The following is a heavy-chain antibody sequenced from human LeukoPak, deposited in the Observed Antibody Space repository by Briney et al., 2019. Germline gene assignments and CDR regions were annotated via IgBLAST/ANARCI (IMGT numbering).Heavy chain of an antibody. CDR2: IYYSGST. CDR1: GGSISSGGYY. J-gene: IGHJ5*02. Sequence: SETLSLTCTVSGGSISSGGYYWGWIRQPPGKGLEWIGSIYYSGSTYYNPSLKSRVTISVDTSKNQFSLKLSSVTAADTAVYYCARSFRGPYNWFDPWGQGTLVTVSS. D-gene: IGHD3-10*01. V-gene: IGHV4-39*01. CDR3: ARSFRGPYNWFDP.